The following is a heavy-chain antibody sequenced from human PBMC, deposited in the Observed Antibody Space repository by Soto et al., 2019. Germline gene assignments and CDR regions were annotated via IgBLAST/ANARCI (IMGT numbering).Heavy chain of an antibody. J-gene: IGHJ6*03. Sequence: PSETLSLTCTVSGGSISSYYWSWIRQPPGKGLEWIGYIYYSGSTNYNPSLKSRVTISVDTSKNQFSLKLSSVTAADTAVYYCAGYGSGSYYNPIDYYYYMDVWGKGTTVNVSS. CDR1: GGSISSYY. V-gene: IGHV4-59*01. D-gene: IGHD3-10*01. CDR2: IYYSGST. CDR3: AGYGSGSYYNPIDYYYYMDV.